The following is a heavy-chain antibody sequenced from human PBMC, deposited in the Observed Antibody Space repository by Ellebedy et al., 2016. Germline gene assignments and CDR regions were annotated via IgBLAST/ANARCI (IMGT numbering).Heavy chain of an antibody. CDR2: INPNSGGT. Sequence: ASVKVSCXASGYTFTGYYMHWVRQAPGQGLEWMGWINPNSGGTLYTENFQGRVTMTRDTSISTAYMELSRLKSDDTAVYFCARRVVDATMLYYFDYWGQGTLVTVSS. J-gene: IGHJ4*02. CDR1: GYTFTGYY. D-gene: IGHD5-18*01. V-gene: IGHV1-2*02. CDR3: ARRVVDATMLYYFDY.